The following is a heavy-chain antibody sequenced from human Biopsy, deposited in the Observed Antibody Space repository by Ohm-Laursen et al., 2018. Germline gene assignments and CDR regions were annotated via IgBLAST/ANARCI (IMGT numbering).Heavy chain of an antibody. Sequence: SVKVSCKASGYTFGGYYIHWVRQAPGHGLEWMAWINPNSGNSNYAQSFQGRLTVTRDTSVTTAYMELTSLTSDDTAIYYCERLPAYPSIDGYYGLDLWGQGTTVIVYS. V-gene: IGHV1-2*02. CDR2: INPNSGNS. CDR3: ERLPAYPSIDGYYGLDL. D-gene: IGHD2-21*01. J-gene: IGHJ6*02. CDR1: GYTFGGYY.